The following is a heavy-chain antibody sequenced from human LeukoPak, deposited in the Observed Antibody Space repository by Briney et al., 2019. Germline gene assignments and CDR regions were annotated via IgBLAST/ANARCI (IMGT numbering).Heavy chain of an antibody. CDR3: ARGTGYCSSTSCYTLVY. Sequence: SETLSLTCTVSGGSISSGDYYWSWIRQPPGKGLEWIGYIYYSGSTYYNPSLKSRVTISVDTSKNQFSLKLSSVTAADTAVYYCARGTGYCSSTSCYTLVYWGQGTLVTVSS. J-gene: IGHJ4*02. D-gene: IGHD2-2*02. CDR1: GGSISSGDYY. CDR2: IYYSGST. V-gene: IGHV4-30-4*08.